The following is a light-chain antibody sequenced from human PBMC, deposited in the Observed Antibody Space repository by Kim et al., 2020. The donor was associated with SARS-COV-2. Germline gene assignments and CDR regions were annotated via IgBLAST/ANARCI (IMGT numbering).Light chain of an antibody. CDR2: GAS. V-gene: IGKV3-15*01. Sequence: SPGERDTLSCRASQSVCSNLAWYQQKPGQAPRLRIYGASNRATGIPARFSGSGSGTEFTLTISSLQSEDFAVYYCQQDNNWPPLTFGGGTKGDIK. CDR1: QSVCSN. CDR3: QQDNNWPPLT. J-gene: IGKJ4*01.